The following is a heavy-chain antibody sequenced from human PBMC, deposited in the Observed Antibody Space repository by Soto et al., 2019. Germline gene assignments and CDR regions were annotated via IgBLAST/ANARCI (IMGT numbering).Heavy chain of an antibody. CDR1: GYTFTTYW. Sequence: GESLKIPCKGSGYTFTTYWISWVRQEPGKGLEWMGRIDPSDSYTTYSPSSQGHVTISVDKSTTTAFLQWSSLRASDTAIYYCARQYCTGGSCYSGWFDSCGQGPLVTVSS. CDR3: ARQYCTGGSCYSGWFDS. J-gene: IGHJ5*01. V-gene: IGHV5-10-1*01. D-gene: IGHD2-15*01. CDR2: IDPSDSYT.